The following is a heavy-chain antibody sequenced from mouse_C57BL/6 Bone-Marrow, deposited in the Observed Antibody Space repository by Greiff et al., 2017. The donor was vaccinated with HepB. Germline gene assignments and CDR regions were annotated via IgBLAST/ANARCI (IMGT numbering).Heavy chain of an antibody. CDR2: ISSGSSTI. J-gene: IGHJ1*03. CDR3: ARGGYGSSSPWYFDV. CDR1: GFTFSDYG. D-gene: IGHD1-1*01. V-gene: IGHV5-17*01. Sequence: EVKLMESGGGLVKPGGSLKLSCAASGFTFSDYGMHWVRQAPEKGLEWVAYISSGSSTIYYADTVKGRFTISRDNAKNTLFLQMTSLRSEDTAMYYCARGGYGSSSPWYFDVWGTGTTVTVSS.